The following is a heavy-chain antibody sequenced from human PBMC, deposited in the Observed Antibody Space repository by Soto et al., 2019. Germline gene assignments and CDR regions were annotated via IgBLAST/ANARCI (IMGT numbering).Heavy chain of an antibody. Sequence: TGGCLRLSCAASGFTFSNSWMSWVRQAPGKGLAWVGRIKSKTDGGTTDYAAPVKGRFTISRDDSKNTLYLQMNSLKTEDTAVYYCTTLTRDVVVVPAAMGGRYYYGMDVWGQGTTVTVSS. CDR2: IKSKTDGGTT. V-gene: IGHV3-15*01. J-gene: IGHJ6*02. CDR3: TTLTRDVVVVPAAMGGRYYYGMDV. CDR1: GFTFSNSW. D-gene: IGHD2-2*01.